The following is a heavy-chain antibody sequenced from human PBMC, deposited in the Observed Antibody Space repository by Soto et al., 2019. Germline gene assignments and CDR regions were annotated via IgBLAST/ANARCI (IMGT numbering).Heavy chain of an antibody. CDR2: IIPIFGTA. D-gene: IGHD6-19*01. V-gene: IGHV1-69*13. Sequence: ASVKVSCKASGYTFTSYDINWVRQAPGQGLEWMGGIIPIFGTANYAQKFQGRVTITADESTSTAYMELSSLRSEDTAVYYCASPGIAVAGKYFDYWGQGTLVTVSS. CDR1: GYTFTSYD. CDR3: ASPGIAVAGKYFDY. J-gene: IGHJ4*02.